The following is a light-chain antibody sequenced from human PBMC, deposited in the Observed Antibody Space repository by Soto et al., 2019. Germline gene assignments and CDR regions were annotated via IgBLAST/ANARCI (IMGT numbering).Light chain of an antibody. CDR2: WAS. V-gene: IGKV4-1*01. Sequence: AVALCVEYQFRSLCYPYHINYKSSHSVLFWSINKNYLAWYQQKTGQPLKLLIYWASTRESGVPDRFSGSGSGTDFTIALSSLQAGCAALSIYKEYYSLPLIFAGGTKVDIK. J-gene: IGKJ4*01. CDR3: KEYYSLPLI. CDR1: HSVLFWSINKNY.